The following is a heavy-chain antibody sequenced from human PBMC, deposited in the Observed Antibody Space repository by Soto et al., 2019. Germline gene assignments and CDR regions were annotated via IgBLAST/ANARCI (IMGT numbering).Heavy chain of an antibody. Sequence: QVQLVQSGAEVKKPGSSVKVSCKDSGGTFSTYSMFWVRQAPGQGLEWMGRIIPMLGVRNYAQRFQDRVTIIVDKSTATVHMELSSLRSEDTALYYCTTGSWSGEVFDIWGQGTMVTVSS. J-gene: IGHJ3*02. V-gene: IGHV1-69*02. CDR1: GGTFSTYS. CDR3: TTGSWSGEVFDI. D-gene: IGHD1-1*01. CDR2: IIPMLGVR.